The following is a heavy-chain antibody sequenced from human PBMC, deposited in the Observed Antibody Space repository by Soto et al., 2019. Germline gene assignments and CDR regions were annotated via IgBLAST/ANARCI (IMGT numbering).Heavy chain of an antibody. CDR1: GGTFSSYT. Sequence: QVQLVQSEAEVKKPGSSVKVSCKASGGTFSSYTIFWVQQAPGQGLEWVGRIIPILGIPNYAQKFQGRVTITADKSTSTAYMELSSLRSEXTAXXXXXXXXXXXXXGXXGQGTLVTVSS. CDR2: IIPILGIP. J-gene: IGHJ4*02. CDR3: XXXXXXXXXGX. V-gene: IGHV1-69*02. D-gene: IGHD3-16*01.